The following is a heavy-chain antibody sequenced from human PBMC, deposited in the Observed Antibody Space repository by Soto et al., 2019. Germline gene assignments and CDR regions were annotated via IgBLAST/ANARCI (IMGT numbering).Heavy chain of an antibody. J-gene: IGHJ1*01. Sequence: EVQLLESGGGLVQPGGSLRLSCAASGFTFSSYAMAWVRQAPGKGLEWVSAISGSGGGTYYADSVKGRFTISRGNSKNTLYLQMNSLRAEDTAVYYCAKDLGDSSGYYYGYFQHWGQGTLVSVSS. CDR2: ISGSGGGT. CDR3: AKDLGDSSGYYYGYFQH. D-gene: IGHD3-22*01. CDR1: GFTFSSYA. V-gene: IGHV3-23*01.